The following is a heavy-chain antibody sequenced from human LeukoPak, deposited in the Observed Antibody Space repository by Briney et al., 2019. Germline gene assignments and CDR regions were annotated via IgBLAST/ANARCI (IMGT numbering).Heavy chain of an antibody. V-gene: IGHV1-69*04. CDR2: IIPILGIA. Sequence: ASVKVSCKASGGTCSSYAISWVRQAPGQGLEWMGRIIPILGIANYAQKFQCRVTITADKSTSTAYMELSSLRSEDTAVYYCARDRSGYDFNDYWGQGTLVTVSS. CDR1: GGTCSSYA. CDR3: ARDRSGYDFNDY. D-gene: IGHD5-12*01. J-gene: IGHJ4*02.